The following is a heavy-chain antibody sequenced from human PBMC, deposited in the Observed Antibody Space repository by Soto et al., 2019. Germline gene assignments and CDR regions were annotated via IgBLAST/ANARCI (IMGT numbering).Heavy chain of an antibody. CDR3: ARDTATVRSFDY. J-gene: IGHJ4*02. CDR2: IYYSGST. V-gene: IGHV4-31*01. D-gene: IGHD5-18*01. CDR1: GGSISSGGYY. Sequence: QVQLQESGPGLVKPSQTLSLTCTVSGGSISSGGYYWSWIRQHPGKGLEWIGYIYYSGSTYYNPXXXXXXXXXXXXXXXQFXLKLSSVTAADTAVYYCARDTATVRSFDYWGQGTLVTVSS.